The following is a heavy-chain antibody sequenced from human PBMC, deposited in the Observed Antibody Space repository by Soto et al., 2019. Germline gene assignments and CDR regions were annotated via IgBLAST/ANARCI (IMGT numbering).Heavy chain of an antibody. CDR1: GFTFSSYA. J-gene: IGHJ3*02. Sequence: PGGSLRLSCAASGFTFSSYAMSWVRQAPGKGLEWVSAISGSGGSTYYAGSVKGRFTISRDNSKNTLYLQMNSLRAEDTAVYYCAKDLGYCSSTSCFYTIFGVAPHDAFDIWGQGTMVTVSS. D-gene: IGHD2-2*01. CDR3: AKDLGYCSSTSCFYTIFGVAPHDAFDI. CDR2: ISGSGGST. V-gene: IGHV3-23*01.